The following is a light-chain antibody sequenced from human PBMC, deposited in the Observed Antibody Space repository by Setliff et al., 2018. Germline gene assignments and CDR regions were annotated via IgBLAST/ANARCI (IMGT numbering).Light chain of an antibody. Sequence: QSVLTQPPSVSGAPGQGVTISCTGSSSNIGAGYDVPWYQQLPGTAPKLLIYGNRNRPSGVPDRFSGSKSGTSASLAITGLQAEDEADYYCAAWDDSLNGYVLGTGTKVTVL. J-gene: IGLJ1*01. V-gene: IGLV1-40*01. CDR3: AAWDDSLNGYV. CDR2: GNR. CDR1: SSNIGAGYD.